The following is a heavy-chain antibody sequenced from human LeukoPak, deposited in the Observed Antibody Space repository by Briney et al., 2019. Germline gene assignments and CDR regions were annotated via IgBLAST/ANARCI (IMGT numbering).Heavy chain of an antibody. CDR1: GFTLSSYW. Sequence: GGSLRLSCAASGFTLSSYWMHWARQTPGKGLVWVSRMSSDESTTNYADSVRGRFTISRNNAKNALSLQMNNLRAEDTAIYFCARGRGPYGWFDPWGQGTLVTVSS. D-gene: IGHD3-10*01. V-gene: IGHV3-74*01. CDR2: MSSDESTT. CDR3: ARGRGPYGWFDP. J-gene: IGHJ5*02.